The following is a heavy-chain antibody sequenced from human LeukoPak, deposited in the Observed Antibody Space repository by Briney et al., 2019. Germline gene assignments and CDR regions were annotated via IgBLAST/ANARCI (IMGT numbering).Heavy chain of an antibody. Sequence: GGSLRLSCAASGFTFSSYAMSWVRQAPGKGLECVSPITGSGGSTSYTDSVKGRFTISRDNSKNTLYLQMNSLRAEDTAVYYCARGRNTGRQFYFDYWGQGTLVTVAS. CDR3: ARGRNTGRQFYFDY. CDR1: GFTFSSYA. D-gene: IGHD5-18*01. V-gene: IGHV3-23*01. CDR2: ITGSGGST. J-gene: IGHJ4*02.